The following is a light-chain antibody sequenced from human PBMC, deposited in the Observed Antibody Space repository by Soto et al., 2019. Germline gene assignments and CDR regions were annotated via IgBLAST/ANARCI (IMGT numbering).Light chain of an antibody. V-gene: IGKV3-20*01. CDR3: QQYGSSSWT. Sequence: ELVLTQSPATLSFSPVERSSLSCRASQSVKSSYLAWHQQTPGQAPRLLIYGASSRATGIPDRFSGSGSGTDFTLTISRLEPEDFAVYYCQQYGSSSWTFGQGTKVDIK. CDR1: QSVKSSY. CDR2: GAS. J-gene: IGKJ1*01.